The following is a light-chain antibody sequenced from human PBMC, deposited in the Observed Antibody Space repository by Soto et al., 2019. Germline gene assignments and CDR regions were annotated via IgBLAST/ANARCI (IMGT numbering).Light chain of an antibody. J-gene: IGLJ2*01. Sequence: QSVLTQPPSASGTPGQRVTISCSGSSSNIGSNYVYWYQQLPGTAPKLLIYRNNQRPSGVPDRFSGSKSGTSASLAISGLRSEDEADYYCAAWDDSLSGSGVFGGGTKVTVL. CDR1: SSNIGSNY. CDR3: AAWDDSLSGSGV. V-gene: IGLV1-47*01. CDR2: RNN.